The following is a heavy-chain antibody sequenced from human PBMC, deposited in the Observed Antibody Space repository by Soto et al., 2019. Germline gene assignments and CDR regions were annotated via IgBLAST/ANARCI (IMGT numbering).Heavy chain of an antibody. CDR2: IIPVFGTA. CDR3: ARGLVVVPAAMRHYYYGMGV. J-gene: IGHJ6*01. CDR1: GGTFSSYA. D-gene: IGHD2-2*01. V-gene: IGHV1-69*01. Sequence: QVQLVQSGAEVKKPGSSVKVSCKASGGTFSSYAISWVRQAPGQGLEWMGGIIPVFGTANYAQKFQGRVTITADESTRPAYMELSRLRSEDTAVYYCARGLVVVPAAMRHYYYGMGVLGQGNTVTVSS.